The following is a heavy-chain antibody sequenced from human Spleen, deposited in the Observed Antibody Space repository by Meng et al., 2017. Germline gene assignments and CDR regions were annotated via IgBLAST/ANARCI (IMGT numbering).Heavy chain of an antibody. CDR3: ARGPTTMAHDFDY. CDR1: GGSVSDYY. Sequence: VQRQQWGAGVLKRSGTLSRTCVGPGGSVSDYYWSWIRQRRGKGLEWIGEINESGSTNYNPSLESRATVSVDTSQNNLSLKLSSVTAADSAVYYCARGPTTMAHDFDYWGQGTLVTVSS. D-gene: IGHD4-11*01. CDR2: INESGST. J-gene: IGHJ4*02. V-gene: IGHV4-34*01.